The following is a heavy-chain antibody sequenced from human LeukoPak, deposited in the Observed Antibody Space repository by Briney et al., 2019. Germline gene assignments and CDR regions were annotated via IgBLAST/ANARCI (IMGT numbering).Heavy chain of an antibody. D-gene: IGHD2-21*02. Sequence: GGSLRLSCEASGVTLITYAMSWVRQAPGKGLQWVSGISGTDSGTYYTDSVKGRFTISRDNSKNTVYLQIDSLRAEDTAVYYCAKCMSGSGVCLNFDSWGQGILVTVSS. CDR2: ISGTDSGT. CDR1: GVTLITYA. CDR3: AKCMSGSGVCLNFDS. J-gene: IGHJ4*02. V-gene: IGHV3-23*01.